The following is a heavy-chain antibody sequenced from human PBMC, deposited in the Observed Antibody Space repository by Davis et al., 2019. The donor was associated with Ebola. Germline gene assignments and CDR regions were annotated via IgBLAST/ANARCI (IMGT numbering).Heavy chain of an antibody. D-gene: IGHD2-15*01. CDR1: KFTLSSYW. Sequence: GGSLRLSCAASKFTLSSYWMSWVRQAPGKGLEWVATIENDGSKKYYMDSVKGRFTISRDNSNNLLYLQMNSLRAEDTAVYYCAIPDCSGANCYSVYIKNWGQGTLVTVSS. CDR2: IENDGSKK. V-gene: IGHV3-7*01. J-gene: IGHJ4*02. CDR3: AIPDCSGANCYSVYIKN.